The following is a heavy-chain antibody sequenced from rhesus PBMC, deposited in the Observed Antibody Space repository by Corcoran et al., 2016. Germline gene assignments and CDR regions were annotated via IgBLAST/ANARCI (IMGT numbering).Heavy chain of an antibody. CDR1: GGSISSSY. CDR2: IYGSGSST. J-gene: IGHJ2*01. V-gene: IGHV4-169*01. D-gene: IGHD6S26*01. Sequence: QLQLQESGPGLVKPSETLSVTCAVSGGSISSSYWSWIRPAPGQGLEWIGYIYGSGSSTNYNPSLKSRVTLSVDTSKNQFSLKLSSVTAADTAVYYCARRSGWSEWYFDIWGPGTPITISS. CDR3: ARRSGWSEWYFDI.